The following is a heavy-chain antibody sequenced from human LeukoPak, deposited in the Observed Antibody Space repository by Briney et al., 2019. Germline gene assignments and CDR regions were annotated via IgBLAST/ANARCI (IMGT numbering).Heavy chain of an antibody. CDR2: IYYTGST. CDR3: ARGKEVITMLRGLKPGYYFDY. Sequence: PSETLSLTCTVSGDSISNYYWNWIRQPPGKGLEWIGYIYYTGSTNYNPSLKSRVTMSVDTSKNQFTLKLNSVTAADTAVYYCARGKEVITMLRGLKPGYYFDYWGQGTLVTVSS. J-gene: IGHJ4*02. D-gene: IGHD3-10*01. CDR1: GDSISNYY. V-gene: IGHV4-59*01.